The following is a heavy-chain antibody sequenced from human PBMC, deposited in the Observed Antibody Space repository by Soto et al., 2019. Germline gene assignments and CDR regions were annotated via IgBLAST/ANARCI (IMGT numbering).Heavy chain of an antibody. CDR1: GYTFTSYD. CDR3: ARRKSYDYIWGSYRYTQDYYYYYMDV. CDR2: MNPNSGNT. V-gene: IGHV1-8*01. Sequence: QVQLVQSGAEVKKPGASVKVSCKASGYTFTSYDINWVRQATGQGLEWMGWMNPNSGNTGYAQKFQGRVTMTRNTSISTVYMELSSLRSEDTAVYYCARRKSYDYIWGSYRYTQDYYYYYMDVWGKGSTVTVSS. D-gene: IGHD3-16*02. J-gene: IGHJ6*03.